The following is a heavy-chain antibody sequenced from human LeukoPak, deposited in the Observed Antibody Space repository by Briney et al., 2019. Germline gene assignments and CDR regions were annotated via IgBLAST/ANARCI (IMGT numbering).Heavy chain of an antibody. V-gene: IGHV3-53*01. CDR1: EFTVSSNY. Sequence: PGGSLRLSCAASEFTVSSNYMSWVRQAPGKGLEWFSTIYSGGGTYYADSVKGRFTISRDNSRNTLYLQMNSLRAEDTAVYYCARDRDYYDSSGYHYWGQGTLVTVSS. CDR2: IYSGGGT. J-gene: IGHJ4*02. CDR3: ARDRDYYDSSGYHY. D-gene: IGHD3-22*01.